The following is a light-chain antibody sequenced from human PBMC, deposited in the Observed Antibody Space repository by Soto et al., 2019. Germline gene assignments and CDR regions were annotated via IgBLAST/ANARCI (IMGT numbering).Light chain of an antibody. V-gene: IGKV3-15*01. CDR2: GAS. Sequence: EIVMTQSPATLSVSPGERATLSCRASQSISSKLAWYQQKPGQAPRLLIYGASKRAIGLPARFSGSGSGTEFTLTISSLQSEDFAVYYCQQYNNWPRTFGQGTKVDI. J-gene: IGKJ1*01. CDR3: QQYNNWPRT. CDR1: QSISSK.